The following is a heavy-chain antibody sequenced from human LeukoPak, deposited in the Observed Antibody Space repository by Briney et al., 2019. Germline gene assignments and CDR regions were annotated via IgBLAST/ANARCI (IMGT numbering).Heavy chain of an antibody. CDR3: AGDADTINWFFS. V-gene: IGHV4-4*02. Sequence: SGTLSLTCAVSGDSISSSHWWSWVRQPPGKGLEWIGRIYHSGTTNYNPSLKSRVTISVDMSKSQFSLKLTSVTAADTAVYYCAGDADTINWFFSWGQGTLVTVSS. CDR1: GDSISSSHW. CDR2: IYHSGTT. J-gene: IGHJ5*01. D-gene: IGHD2-2*01.